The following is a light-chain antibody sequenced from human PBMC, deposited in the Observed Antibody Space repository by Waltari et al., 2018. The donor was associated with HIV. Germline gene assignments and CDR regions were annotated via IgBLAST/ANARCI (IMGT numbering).Light chain of an antibody. Sequence: SALTQPASVSASPGQSITISCAGTSSAVGSYSLVSWYQQHPDKAPKLIIYEVTKRPSGISNRFSGSKSGNTASLPISGLQADDEADYYCCSYAGSSTWVFGGGTKLTVL. J-gene: IGLJ3*02. CDR1: SSAVGSYSL. CDR2: EVT. CDR3: CSYAGSSTWV. V-gene: IGLV2-23*02.